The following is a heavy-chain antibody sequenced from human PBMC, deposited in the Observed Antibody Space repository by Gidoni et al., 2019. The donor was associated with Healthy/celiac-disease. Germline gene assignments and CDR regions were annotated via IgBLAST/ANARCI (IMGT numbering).Heavy chain of an antibody. Sequence: QVQLQESGPGLVKPSETLSLTCTVSGGSLSSYYWSWIRQPPGKGLEWIGYTYYSGSTNYNPSLKSRVTISVDTAKNQFSLKLSSVTAADTAVYYCARLVGATEVGLDYWGQGTLVTVSS. CDR1: GGSLSSYY. D-gene: IGHD1-26*01. V-gene: IGHV4-59*01. J-gene: IGHJ4*02. CDR3: ARLVGATEVGLDY. CDR2: TYYSGST.